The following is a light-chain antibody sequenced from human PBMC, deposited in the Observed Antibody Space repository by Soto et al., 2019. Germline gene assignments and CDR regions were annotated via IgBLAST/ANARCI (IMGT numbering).Light chain of an antibody. J-gene: IGLJ3*02. Sequence: QSVLTQPPSASGTPGQRVTISCSGSNSNIGSNTVNWYRQLPGTAPKLLMYSNNQRPSGVPARFSGSKSGTSASLVISGLQSEDEADYYCAAWDDSLNEVLFGGGTKLTVL. CDR3: AAWDDSLNEVL. V-gene: IGLV1-44*01. CDR2: SNN. CDR1: NSNIGSNT.